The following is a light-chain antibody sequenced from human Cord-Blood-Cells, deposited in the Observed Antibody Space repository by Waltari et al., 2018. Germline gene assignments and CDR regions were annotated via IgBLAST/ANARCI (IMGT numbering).Light chain of an antibody. J-gene: IGKJ2*01. CDR2: GAS. CDR3: QQYGSSMYT. Sequence: TQSPGTLSLSPGERATLSCRASQSVSSSYLAWYQQKPGQAPRLLIYGASSRATGIPDRFSGSGSGTDFTLTINRLEPEDFAVYYCQQYGSSMYTFGQGTKLEIK. CDR1: QSVSSSY. V-gene: IGKV3-20*01.